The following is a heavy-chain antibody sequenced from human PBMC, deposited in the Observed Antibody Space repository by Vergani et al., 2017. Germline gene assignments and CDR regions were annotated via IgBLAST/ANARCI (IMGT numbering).Heavy chain of an antibody. J-gene: IGHJ6*02. V-gene: IGHV3-30*18. CDR2: ISYDGSNK. Sequence: QVQLVESGGGVVQPGRSLRLSCAASGFTFSSYGMHWVRQAPGKGLEWVAVISYDGSNKYYADSVKGRFTISRDNSKNTLYLQMNSLRAEDTAVYYCAKDRRRYYYGSGRSSYGMDVWGQGTTVTVSS. CDR3: AKDRRRYYYGSGRSSYGMDV. D-gene: IGHD3-10*01. CDR1: GFTFSSYG.